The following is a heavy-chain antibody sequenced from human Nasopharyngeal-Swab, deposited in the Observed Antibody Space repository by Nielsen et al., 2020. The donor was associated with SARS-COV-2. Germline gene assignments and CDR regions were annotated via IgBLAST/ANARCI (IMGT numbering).Heavy chain of an antibody. V-gene: IGHV1-8*01. CDR3: ARRPTYYDFWCGYYRGGMDV. D-gene: IGHD3-3*01. CDR2: MNPNSGNT. J-gene: IGHJ6*02. CDR1: GYTFTSYY. Sequence: ASVKVSCKASGYTFTSYYINWVRQATGQGLEWMGWMNPNSGNTGYAQKFQGRVTMTRNTSISTAYMELSSLRSEETAVYYCARRPTYYDFWCGYYRGGMDVWGQGTTVTVSS.